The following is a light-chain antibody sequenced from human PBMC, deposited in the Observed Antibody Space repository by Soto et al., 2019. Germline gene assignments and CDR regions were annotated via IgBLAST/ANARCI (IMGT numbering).Light chain of an antibody. V-gene: IGKV3-20*01. Sequence: EIVMTQSRATLSLSPGERATLSCRASQSVSSNLAWYQQRPGQAPRLLIYGASSRATGIPNRFSGSGSGTDFTLTISRLEPEDFAVYYCQQYGNSPQTFGQGTKVDIK. CDR3: QQYGNSPQT. J-gene: IGKJ1*01. CDR2: GAS. CDR1: QSVSSN.